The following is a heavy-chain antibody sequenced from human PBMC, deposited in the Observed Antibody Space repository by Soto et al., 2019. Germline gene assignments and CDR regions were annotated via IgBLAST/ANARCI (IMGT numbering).Heavy chain of an antibody. CDR2: IYYSGST. CDR3: AIGVRHGRAVAGSFDY. CDR1: GGSISSGGYY. J-gene: IGHJ4*02. V-gene: IGHV4-31*03. Sequence: TSETLSLTCTVSGGSISSGGYYWSWIRQHPGKGLEWIGYIYYSGSTYYNPSLKSRVTISVDTSKNQFSLKLSSVTAADTAVYYCAIGVRHGRAVAGSFDYWGQGTLVTVSS. D-gene: IGHD6-19*01.